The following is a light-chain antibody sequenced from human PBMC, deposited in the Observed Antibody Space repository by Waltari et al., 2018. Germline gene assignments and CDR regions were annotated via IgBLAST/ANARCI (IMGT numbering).Light chain of an antibody. Sequence: EIVLTQSPDTLSLSPGERATLSCRASQSVSRALAWYQQKPGQAPRHLISGASNRCSGIPDRFSGSGSGTDFSLTISRLEPEDFAVYHCQHYVRLPVTFGQGTRVEIK. V-gene: IGKV3-20*01. CDR1: QSVSRA. CDR3: QHYVRLPVT. J-gene: IGKJ1*01. CDR2: GAS.